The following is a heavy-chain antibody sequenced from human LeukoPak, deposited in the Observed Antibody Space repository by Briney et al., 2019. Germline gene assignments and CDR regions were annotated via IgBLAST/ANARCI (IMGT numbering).Heavy chain of an antibody. CDR1: GGSISSYY. Sequence: SETLSLTCTVSGGSISSYYWSWIRQPPGKGLEWIGYIYYSGSTNYNPSLKSRVTISVDTSKNQFSLKLSSVTAADTAVYYCARQGGESPHLGRPIYYYGMDVWGQGTTVTVSS. CDR2: IYYSGST. J-gene: IGHJ6*02. D-gene: IGHD3-16*01. CDR3: ARQGGESPHLGRPIYYYGMDV. V-gene: IGHV4-59*08.